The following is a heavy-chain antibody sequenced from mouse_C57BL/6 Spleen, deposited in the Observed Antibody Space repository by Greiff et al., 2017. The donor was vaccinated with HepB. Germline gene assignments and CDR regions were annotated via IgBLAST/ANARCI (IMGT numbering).Heavy chain of an antibody. CDR1: GFTFSDFY. CDR3: ARDANGYDDAMDY. V-gene: IGHV7-1*01. CDR2: SRNKANDYTT. D-gene: IGHD2-2*01. Sequence: EVKLVDSGGGLVQSGRSLRLSCATSGFTFSDFYMEWVRQAPGKGLEWIAASRNKANDYTTEYSASVKGRFIVSRDTSQSILYLQMNALRAEDTAIYYCARDANGYDDAMDYWGQGTSVTVSS. J-gene: IGHJ4*01.